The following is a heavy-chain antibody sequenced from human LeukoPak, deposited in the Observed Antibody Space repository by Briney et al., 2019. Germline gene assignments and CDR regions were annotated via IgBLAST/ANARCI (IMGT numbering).Heavy chain of an antibody. CDR1: GGSISSYY. CDR3: ASSRSLYSGYDYYFDY. CDR2: IYYSGST. D-gene: IGHD5-12*01. Sequence: PSETLSLTCTVSGGSISSYYWSWIRQPPGKGLEWIGYIYYSGSTNYNPSLKSRVTISVDTSKDQFSLKRSSVTAADTAVYYCASSRSLYSGYDYYFDYWGQGTLVTVSS. J-gene: IGHJ4*02. V-gene: IGHV4-59*08.